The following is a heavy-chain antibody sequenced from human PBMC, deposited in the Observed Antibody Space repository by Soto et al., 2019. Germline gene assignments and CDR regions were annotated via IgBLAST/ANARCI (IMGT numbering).Heavy chain of an antibody. Sequence: SGPTLVNPTDTLTLTCTVSGFSLSNARMGVSWIRQPPGKALEWLAHIFSNDEKSYSTSLKSRLTISKDTSKSQVVLTMTNMDPVDTATSYCARTLLSTGRRRVHAFDIRGQGTMVTVSS. CDR2: IFSNDEK. CDR1: GFSLSNARMG. CDR3: ARTLLSTGRRRVHAFDI. J-gene: IGHJ3*02. V-gene: IGHV2-26*01. D-gene: IGHD2-15*01.